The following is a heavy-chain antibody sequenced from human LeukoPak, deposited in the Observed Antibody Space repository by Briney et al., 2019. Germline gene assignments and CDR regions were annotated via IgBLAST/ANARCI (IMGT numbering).Heavy chain of an antibody. V-gene: IGHV3-64D*06. CDR2: ISSNGGST. CDR1: GFTFSSYA. J-gene: IGHJ4*02. CDR3: VKGARGYFDWPYDY. Sequence: GGSLRLSCSASGFTFSSYAMHWVRQAPGKGLEYVSAISSNGGSTYYADSVKGRFTISRDNSKNTLYLQMGSLRAEDTAVYYCVKGARGYFDWPYDYWGQGTLVTVSS. D-gene: IGHD3-9*01.